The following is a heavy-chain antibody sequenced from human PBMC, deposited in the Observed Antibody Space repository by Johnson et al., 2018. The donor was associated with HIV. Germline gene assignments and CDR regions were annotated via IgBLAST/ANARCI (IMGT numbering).Heavy chain of an antibody. CDR2: IGSSGDT. V-gene: IGHV3-13*01. D-gene: IGHD2-21*01. J-gene: IGHJ3*02. CDR3: AILGWGGFDI. CDR1: GFIFSSYD. Sequence: VQLVESGGGVVQPGGSLRLSCAASGFIFSSYDMHWVRQTTGKGLEWISGIGSSGDTFYPGSVKGRFTISRANAKNSLYLQMNSLRAEDTAVYYCAILGWGGFDIWGQGTMVTVSS.